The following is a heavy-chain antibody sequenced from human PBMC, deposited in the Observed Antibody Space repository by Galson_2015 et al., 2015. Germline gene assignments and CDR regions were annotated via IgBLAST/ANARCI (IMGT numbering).Heavy chain of an antibody. CDR1: GGSVSSGSYY. Sequence: ETLSLTCTVSGGSVSSGSYYWSWIRQPPGKGLEWIGYIYYSGSTNYNPSLKSRVTISVDTSKNQFSLKLSSVTAADTAVYYCARVIVGAPPYFDYWGQGTLVTVSS. J-gene: IGHJ4*02. CDR3: ARVIVGAPPYFDY. V-gene: IGHV4-61*01. D-gene: IGHD1-26*01. CDR2: IYYSGST.